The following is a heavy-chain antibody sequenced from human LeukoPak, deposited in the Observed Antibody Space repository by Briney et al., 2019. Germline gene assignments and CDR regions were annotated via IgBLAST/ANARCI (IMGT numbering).Heavy chain of an antibody. V-gene: IGHV3-23*01. D-gene: IGHD3-22*01. CDR1: GFTFSSYS. CDR2: ISGSGGST. CDR3: AWCLDSSGYHFDY. J-gene: IGHJ4*02. Sequence: GGSLRLSCAASGFTFSSYSMNWVRQAPGKGLEWVSAISGSGGSTYYADSVKGRFTISRDNSKNTLYLQMNGLRAEDTAVYYRAWCLDSSGYHFDYWGQGTLVTVSS.